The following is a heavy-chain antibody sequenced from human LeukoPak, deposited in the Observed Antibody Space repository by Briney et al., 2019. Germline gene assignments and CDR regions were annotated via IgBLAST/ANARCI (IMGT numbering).Heavy chain of an antibody. V-gene: IGHV3-15*01. Sequence: GGFLRLSCAASGFTFSNAWMSWGRQAPGKGLEWVGRIKSKTDGGTTDYAAPVKGRFTISRDDSKNTLYLQMNSLKTEDTAVYYCTTDGDYSSSWPPYFDYWGQGTLVTVSS. D-gene: IGHD6-13*01. CDR3: TTDGDYSSSWPPYFDY. CDR1: GFTFSNAW. J-gene: IGHJ4*02. CDR2: IKSKTDGGTT.